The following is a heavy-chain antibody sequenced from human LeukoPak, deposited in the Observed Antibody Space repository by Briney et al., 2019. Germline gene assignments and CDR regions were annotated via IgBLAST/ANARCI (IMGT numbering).Heavy chain of an antibody. Sequence: SVKVSCKASGGTFSSYAISWVRQAPGQGLEWMGGIIPIFGTANYAQKFQGRVTITADESTSTAYMELSSLRSEDTAVYYCLQSQDYYYGMDVWGQRTTVTVSS. D-gene: IGHD4-11*01. J-gene: IGHJ6*02. V-gene: IGHV1-69*13. CDR1: GGTFSSYA. CDR2: IIPIFGTA. CDR3: LQSQDYYYGMDV.